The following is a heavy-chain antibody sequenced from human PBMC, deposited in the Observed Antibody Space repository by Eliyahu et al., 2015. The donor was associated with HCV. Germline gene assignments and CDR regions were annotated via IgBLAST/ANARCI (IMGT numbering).Heavy chain of an antibody. CDR2: VYPGDSDT. V-gene: IGHV5-51*01. J-gene: IGHJ4*02. CDR1: GYNFXVXW. D-gene: IGHD6-19*01. CDR3: ARHAGWGSGWENKPFDC. Sequence: EVQLVQSGAEVRKPGASLKISCEASGYNFXVXWIGWVRQMPGKGLEWMGIVYPGDSDTRYXPSFQGQVTISADKSLNTAYLQWNSLKASDTARYYCARHAGWGSGWENKPFDCWGQGTLVTVSS.